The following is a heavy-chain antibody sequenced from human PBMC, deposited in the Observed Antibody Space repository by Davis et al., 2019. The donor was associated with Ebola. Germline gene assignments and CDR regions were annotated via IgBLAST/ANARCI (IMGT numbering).Heavy chain of an antibody. Sequence: GGSLRLSCAASGFTFSSYAMHWVRQAPGKGLEWVAVISYDGSNKYYADSVKGRFTISRDNSKNTLYLQMNSLRAEDTAVYYCAREESCSGGSCFLYYYYGMDVWGQGTTVTVSS. CDR1: GFTFSSYA. J-gene: IGHJ6*02. CDR2: ISYDGSNK. V-gene: IGHV3-30*04. D-gene: IGHD2-15*01. CDR3: AREESCSGGSCFLYYYYGMDV.